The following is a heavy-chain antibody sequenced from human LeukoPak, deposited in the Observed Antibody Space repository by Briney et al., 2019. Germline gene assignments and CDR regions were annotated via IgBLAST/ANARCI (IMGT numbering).Heavy chain of an antibody. CDR3: VRDFRSADY. Sequence: GGSLRLSCAASGFTFSNFWMHWVRQAPGKGLVWVALIYGDGSFTRYADSVKARFSISRDNARNTVYLQMNSLRAEDTAVYYCVRDFRSADYWGQGTLVTVSS. J-gene: IGHJ4*02. CDR2: IYGDGSFT. CDR1: GFTFSNFW. V-gene: IGHV3-74*01.